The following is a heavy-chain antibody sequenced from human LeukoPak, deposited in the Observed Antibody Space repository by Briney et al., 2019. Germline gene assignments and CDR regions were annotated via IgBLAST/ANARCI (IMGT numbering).Heavy chain of an antibody. CDR2: ISYDGSNK. CDR3: AKDFSGWYYFDY. CDR1: GFTFSSYG. Sequence: PGRSLRLSCAASGFTFSSYGMHWVRQAPGKGLEWVAVISYDGSNKYYADSVKGRFTISRDNSKNTLYPQMNSLRAEDTAVYYCAKDFSGWYYFDYWGQGTLVTVSS. D-gene: IGHD6-19*01. V-gene: IGHV3-30*18. J-gene: IGHJ4*02.